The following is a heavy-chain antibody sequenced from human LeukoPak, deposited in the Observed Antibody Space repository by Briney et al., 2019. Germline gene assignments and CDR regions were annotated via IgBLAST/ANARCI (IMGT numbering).Heavy chain of an antibody. CDR2: ISSSSSYI. CDR1: GFTFSSYS. Sequence: GGSLRLSCAASGFTFSSYSMNWVRQAPGKGLEWVSSISSSSSYIYYADSVKGRFTISRDNAKNSLYLQMNSLRAEDTAVYYCAREAQYDYVWGSYRSFDYWGQGTLVTVSS. J-gene: IGHJ4*02. D-gene: IGHD3-16*02. V-gene: IGHV3-21*01. CDR3: AREAQYDYVWGSYRSFDY.